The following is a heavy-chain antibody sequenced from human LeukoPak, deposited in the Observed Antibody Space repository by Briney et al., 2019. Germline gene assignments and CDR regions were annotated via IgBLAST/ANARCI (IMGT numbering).Heavy chain of an antibody. CDR2: IYTSGST. D-gene: IGHD3-10*01. CDR3: ASDFGY. J-gene: IGHJ4*02. V-gene: IGHV4-4*07. CDR1: GGSISTDY. Sequence: SETLSLTCTVSGGSISTDYWTWIRQPAGKGLEWIGLIYTSGSTNYNPSLKSRVTMSLDTSKNQFSLKLTSVTAADTAVYYCASDFGYWGQGTLVTVSS.